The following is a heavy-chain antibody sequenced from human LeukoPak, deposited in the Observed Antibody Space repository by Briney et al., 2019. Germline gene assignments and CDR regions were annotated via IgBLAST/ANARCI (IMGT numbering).Heavy chain of an antibody. CDR2: ITGSGPYM. D-gene: IGHD5-18*01. Sequence: GGSLRLSCAASGFTFSTFAMHWVRLSPGKGLEWVSSITGSGPYMLYADSVKHRFTISRDNTKNLLYLEMNSLRAEDTAVYYCARVQRGYSYNPLGYYYYYMGVWGKGTTVTVSS. CDR1: GFTFSTFA. V-gene: IGHV3-21*06. J-gene: IGHJ6*03. CDR3: ARVQRGYSYNPLGYYYYYMGV.